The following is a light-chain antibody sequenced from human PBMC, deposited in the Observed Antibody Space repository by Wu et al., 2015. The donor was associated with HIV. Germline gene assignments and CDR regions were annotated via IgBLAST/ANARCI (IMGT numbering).Light chain of an antibody. V-gene: IGKV3-20*01. CDR2: DAS. J-gene: IGKJ4*01. CDR3: QQYGSSILT. Sequence: EIVLTQSPATLSLSPGERATLSCRASQSVSTYLAWYQQKPGQAPRLLIYDASNRATGIPARFSGSGSGTDFTLTISRLEPEDFAVYYCQQYGSSILTFGGGTKVEIK. CDR1: QSVSTY.